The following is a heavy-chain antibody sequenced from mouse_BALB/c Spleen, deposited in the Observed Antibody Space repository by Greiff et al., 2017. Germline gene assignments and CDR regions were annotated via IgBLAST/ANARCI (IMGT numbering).Heavy chain of an antibody. J-gene: IGHJ4*01. CDR3: ARDYYDYDDAMDY. CDR2: INPSTGYT. V-gene: IGHV1-7*01. CDR1: GYTFTSYW. Sequence: QVQLMESGAELAKPGASVKMSCKASGYTFTSYWMHWVKQRPGQGLEWIGYINPSTGYTEYNQKFKDKATLTADKSSSTAYMQLSSLTSEDSAVYDCARDYYDYDDAMDYWGQGTSVTVSS. D-gene: IGHD2-4*01.